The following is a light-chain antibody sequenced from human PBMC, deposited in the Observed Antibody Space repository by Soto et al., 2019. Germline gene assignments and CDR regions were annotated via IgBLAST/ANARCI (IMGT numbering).Light chain of an antibody. CDR3: QQLNSYPIT. J-gene: IGKJ5*01. V-gene: IGKV3-20*01. Sequence: EIVLTQSPGILSLSPGERASLSCVSSQSISSSFLAWYQQKPGQAPRLLIYGASTRATGIPARFSGSGSGTDFTLTINSLQPEDLATYYCQQLNSYPITFGQGTRLEI. CDR2: GAS. CDR1: QSISSSF.